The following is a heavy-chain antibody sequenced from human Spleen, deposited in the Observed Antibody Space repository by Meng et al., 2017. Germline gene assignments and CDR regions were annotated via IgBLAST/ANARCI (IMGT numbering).Heavy chain of an antibody. CDR1: GYSISRGYN. D-gene: IGHD6-19*01. CDR2: IYPSGST. Sequence: SETLSLTCSVSGYSISRGYNWGWIRQPPGKGLEWIGSIYPSGSTYYNPSLKSRVTISVDTSKNQFSLKLSSVTAADTAVYYCARGGSSGWYDYFDYWGQGTLVTVSS. J-gene: IGHJ4*02. CDR3: ARGGSSGWYDYFDY. V-gene: IGHV4-38-2*02.